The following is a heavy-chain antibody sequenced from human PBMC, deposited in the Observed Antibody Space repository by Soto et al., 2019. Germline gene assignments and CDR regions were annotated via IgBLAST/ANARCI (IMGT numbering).Heavy chain of an antibody. CDR3: ARDTLSAFDV. J-gene: IGHJ3*01. Sequence: EVQLVESGGGLVQPGGSLRLSCTASRFTFSVYWMSWVRQAPGKGLEWVANIRHDGSEKFYVDSVKGRCTVSRDNAKNSLYLQMNSLRAEDTAVYYCARDTLSAFDVWGQGTMVTVSS. V-gene: IGHV3-7*01. CDR1: RFTFSVYW. D-gene: IGHD3-16*01. CDR2: IRHDGSEK.